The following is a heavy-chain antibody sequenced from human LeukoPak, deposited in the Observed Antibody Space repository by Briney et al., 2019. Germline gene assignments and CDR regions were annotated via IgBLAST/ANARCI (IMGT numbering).Heavy chain of an antibody. CDR3: ARELRDILTGYSYYFDY. CDR1: GYTFTGYY. J-gene: IGHJ4*02. V-gene: IGHV1-2*02. Sequence: ASVKVSCKASGYTFTGYYMHWVRQAPGQGLEWMGWINPNSGGTTYAQKFQGRVTMTRDTSISTAYMELSRLRSDDTAVYYCARELRDILTGYSYYFDYWGQGTLVTVSS. D-gene: IGHD3-9*01. CDR2: INPNSGGT.